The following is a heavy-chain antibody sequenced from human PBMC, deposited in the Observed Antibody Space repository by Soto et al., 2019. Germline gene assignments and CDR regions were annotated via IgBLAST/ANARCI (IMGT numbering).Heavy chain of an antibody. J-gene: IGHJ6*04. V-gene: IGHV4-34*01. CDR2: INHSGST. CDR3: ASTNYTGKYCCGRSNSCPGPYYYYYGMDV. D-gene: IGHD2-2*01. Sequence: SETLSLTCAVYGGSFSGYYWSWIRQPPGKGLEWIGEINHSGSTNYNPSLKSRVTISVDTSKNQFSLKLSSVTAADTAVYYCASTNYTGKYCCGRSNSCPGPYYYYYGMDVWGKGTTVTVSS. CDR1: GGSFSGYY.